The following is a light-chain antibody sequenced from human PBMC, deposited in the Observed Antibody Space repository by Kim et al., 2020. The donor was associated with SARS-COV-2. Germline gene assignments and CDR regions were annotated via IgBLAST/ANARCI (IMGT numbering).Light chain of an antibody. Sequence: APGKTARSTCGGNNIGSKSVHWYQQKPGQAPVLVIYYDSDRPSGIPERFSGSNSGNTATLTISRVEAGDEADYYCQVWDSYSDHVVFGGGTQLTVL. CDR1: NIGSKS. V-gene: IGLV3-21*04. CDR3: QVWDSYSDHVV. CDR2: YDS. J-gene: IGLJ2*01.